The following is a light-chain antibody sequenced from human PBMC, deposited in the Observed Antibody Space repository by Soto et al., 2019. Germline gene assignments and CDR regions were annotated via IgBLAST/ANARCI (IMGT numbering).Light chain of an antibody. V-gene: IGKV3-20*01. CDR2: GAS. CDR3: QQYGSSPTWT. Sequence: ELVMTQSPGTLSLSPGERATLSCRAIQSVSSNYLAWYQQKPGQAPRLLIYGASTRATGIPDRFSGSGSGTDFTLTISRLEPEDSAVYYCQQYGSSPTWTFGQGTKVDIK. CDR1: QSVSSNY. J-gene: IGKJ1*01.